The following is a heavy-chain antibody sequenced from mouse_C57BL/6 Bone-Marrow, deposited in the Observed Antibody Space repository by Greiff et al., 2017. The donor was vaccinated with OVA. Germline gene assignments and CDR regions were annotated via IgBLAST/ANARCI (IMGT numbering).Heavy chain of an antibody. V-gene: IGHV10-1*01. CDR3: VRQPLPWYFDV. CDR2: IRSKSNNYAT. Sequence: EVHLVESGGGLVQPKGSLKLSCAASGFSFNTYAMNWVRQAPGKGLEWVARIRSKSNNYATYYADSVKDRFTISRDDSEIMLYLQMNNLKTEDTAMYYCVRQPLPWYFDVWGTGTTVTVSS. CDR1: GFSFNTYA. J-gene: IGHJ1*03.